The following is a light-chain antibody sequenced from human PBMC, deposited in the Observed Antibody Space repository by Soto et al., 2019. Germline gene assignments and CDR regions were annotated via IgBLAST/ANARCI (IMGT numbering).Light chain of an antibody. V-gene: IGLV4-69*01. CDR1: SGHSSYA. CDR2: VNSDGSH. CDR3: QTWGTSFVL. J-gene: IGLJ2*01. Sequence: QLVLTQSPSASASLGASVKLTCTLSSGHSSYAIAWHQQQPEKGPRYLMKVNSDGSHSKGGGIPDRFSGSSSGAERYFTISSLQSEDEADYYCQTWGTSFVLFGGGTKLTVL.